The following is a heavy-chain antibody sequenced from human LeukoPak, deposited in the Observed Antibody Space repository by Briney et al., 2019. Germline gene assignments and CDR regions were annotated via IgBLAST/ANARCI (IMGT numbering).Heavy chain of an antibody. CDR1: GSTFSSYA. CDR3: AKVVGVAVAGTVGYYFDY. CDR2: ISGSGGST. V-gene: IGHV3-23*01. D-gene: IGHD6-19*01. Sequence: GGSLRLSCAASGSTFSSYAMSWVRQAPGKGLEWVSAISGSGGSTYYADSVKGRFTISRDNSKNTLYLQMNSLRAEDTAVYYCAKVVGVAVAGTVGYYFDYWGQGTLVTVSS. J-gene: IGHJ4*02.